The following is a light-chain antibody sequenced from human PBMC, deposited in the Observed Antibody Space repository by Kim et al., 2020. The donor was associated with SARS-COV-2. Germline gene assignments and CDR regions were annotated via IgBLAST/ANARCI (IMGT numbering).Light chain of an antibody. CDR2: GAS. Sequence: PGERAALTCTANQNGSSNYLAWYQQKPGQAPRLLIYGASSRATGIPDRFSGSGSATDFTLIISRLEPEDFAVYYCQQYGSSLLTFGGGTKVDIK. CDR1: QNGSSNY. V-gene: IGKV3-20*01. CDR3: QQYGSSLLT. J-gene: IGKJ4*01.